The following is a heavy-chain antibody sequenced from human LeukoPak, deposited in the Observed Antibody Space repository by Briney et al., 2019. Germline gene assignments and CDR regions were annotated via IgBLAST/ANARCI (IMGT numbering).Heavy chain of an antibody. CDR3: ARWDDWGSDYYYYMDV. J-gene: IGHJ6*03. CDR2: IYSGGST. V-gene: IGHV3-53*01. CDR1: GFTVSSNY. D-gene: IGHD7-27*01. Sequence: GGSLRLSCAASGFTVSSNYMSWVRQAPGKGLEWVSVIYSGGSTYYADSVKGRFTISRDNSKNTLYLQMNSLRAEDTAVYYCARWDDWGSDYYYYMDVWGKGTTVTVSS.